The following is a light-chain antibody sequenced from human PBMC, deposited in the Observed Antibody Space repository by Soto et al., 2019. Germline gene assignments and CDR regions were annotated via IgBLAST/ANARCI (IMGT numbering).Light chain of an antibody. CDR3: QQTYTTPFN. CDR1: QSISSY. Sequence: DIQMTQSPSSLSASVGDRVTITCRASQSISSYLSWYQQKPGKAPKRLIYVGSTLQSGVPSRFSGSGSGTDFTLNISSLQTDDVETYLCQQTYTTPFNCAGGTKVYIK. CDR2: VGS. V-gene: IGKV1-39*01. J-gene: IGKJ4*01.